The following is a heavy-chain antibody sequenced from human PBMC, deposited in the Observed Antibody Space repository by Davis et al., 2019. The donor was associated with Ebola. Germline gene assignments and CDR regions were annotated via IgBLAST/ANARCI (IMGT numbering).Heavy chain of an antibody. D-gene: IGHD6-13*01. J-gene: IGHJ6*03. CDR3: AKDVIAASGGGSRMDV. CDR1: GFTFSSYG. Sequence: GESLKISCAASGFTFSSYGMHWVRQAPGKGLEWVTFIRFDGRNKYSADSVKGRFTISRDNSKNTLYLQMDRVRAEDSAVYYCAKDVIAASGGGSRMDVWGKGTTVTVSS. CDR2: IRFDGRNK. V-gene: IGHV3-30*02.